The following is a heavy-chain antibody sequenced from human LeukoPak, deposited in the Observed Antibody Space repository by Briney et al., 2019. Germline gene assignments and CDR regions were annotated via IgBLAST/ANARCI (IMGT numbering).Heavy chain of an antibody. CDR1: GGSFSGYY. J-gene: IGHJ4*02. Sequence: SETLSLTCAVYGGSFSGYYWSWIRQPPGKGLEWIGEINHSGSTNYNPFLKSRVTISVDTSKNQFSLKLSSVTAADTAVYYCASHSSGWYPNDYWGQGTLVTVSS. D-gene: IGHD6-19*01. CDR2: INHSGST. CDR3: ASHSSGWYPNDY. V-gene: IGHV4-34*01.